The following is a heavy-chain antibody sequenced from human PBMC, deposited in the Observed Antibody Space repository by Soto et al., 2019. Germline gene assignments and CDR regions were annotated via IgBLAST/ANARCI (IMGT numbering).Heavy chain of an antibody. CDR1: GGSVSSGSYY. D-gene: IGHD3-10*01. CDR2: IYYSGST. Sequence: LSLTCTVSGGSVSSGSYYWSWIRQPPGKGLEWIGYIYYSGSTNYNPSLKSRVTISVDTSKNQFSLKLSSVTAADTAVYYCAREVTGSGPYYFDYWGQGTLVTVSS. J-gene: IGHJ4*02. V-gene: IGHV4-61*01. CDR3: AREVTGSGPYYFDY.